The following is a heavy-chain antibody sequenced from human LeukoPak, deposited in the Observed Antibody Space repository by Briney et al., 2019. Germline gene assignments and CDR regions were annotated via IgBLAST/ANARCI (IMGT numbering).Heavy chain of an antibody. J-gene: IGHJ4*02. Sequence: ASETLSLTCTVSGGSISSYYWSWIRQPPGKGLDWIGFIYHNGRTDYNPSLKSRVTISADTSKNQFSLRLSSVTAADTAVYYCARVFRAAAVDYWGQGALVTVSS. CDR3: ARVFRAAAVDY. V-gene: IGHV4-59*01. CDR1: GGSISSYY. CDR2: IYHNGRT. D-gene: IGHD6-13*01.